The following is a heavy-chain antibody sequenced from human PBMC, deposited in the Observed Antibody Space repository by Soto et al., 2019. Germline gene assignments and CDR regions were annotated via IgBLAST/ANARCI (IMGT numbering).Heavy chain of an antibody. Sequence: PVVSRKSSGRVSGCSFADDWVGGVRKMPGEGLEWMGFIDPRDSNIRYSPSFQGQVTMTWDTSISTAYMALTRLRSDDTAVYYCARDLAKGGGSAGFDYWGQGTLVTVSS. V-gene: IGHV5-51*01. CDR1: GCSFADDW. CDR3: ARDLAKGGGSAGFDY. D-gene: IGHD1-26*01. J-gene: IGHJ4*02. CDR2: IDPRDSNI.